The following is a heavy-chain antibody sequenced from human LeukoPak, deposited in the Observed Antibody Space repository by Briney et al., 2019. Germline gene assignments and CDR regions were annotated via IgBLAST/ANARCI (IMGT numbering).Heavy chain of an antibody. CDR2: FDPEDGET. J-gene: IGHJ4*02. D-gene: IGHD2/OR15-2a*01. CDR3: SVAPFPSTSKFDY. Sequence: ASVTVSLTVPVYTLAQSTKHWGREAPGKGLEWVGEFDPEDGETIYAQKFQGRVTMTEDTSTDTAYLELSSLTTEDTAVYYYSVAPFPSTSKFDYWGQGTLVSVSS. CDR1: VYTLAQST. V-gene: IGHV1-24*01.